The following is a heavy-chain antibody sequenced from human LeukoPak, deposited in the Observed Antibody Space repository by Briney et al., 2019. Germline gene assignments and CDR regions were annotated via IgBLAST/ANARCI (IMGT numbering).Heavy chain of an antibody. CDR3: ARDLDGDGGSGWSGEFDP. D-gene: IGHD3-10*01. CDR1: GGSIGSYY. V-gene: IGHV4-59*01. J-gene: IGHJ5*02. Sequence: SETLSLTCTVSGGSIGSYYWSWIRQPPGKGLEWIGYIYYSGSTNYNPSLKSRVTISVDTSKNQFSLKLSSVTAADTAVYYCARDLDGDGGSGWSGEFDPWGQGTLVTVSS. CDR2: IYYSGST.